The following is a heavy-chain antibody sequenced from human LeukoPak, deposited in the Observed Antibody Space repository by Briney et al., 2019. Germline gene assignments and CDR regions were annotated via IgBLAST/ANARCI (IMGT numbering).Heavy chain of an antibody. Sequence: GGSLRLSCAASGFTVSKAWMTWVRQAPGKGLEWVSSISSSSSYIYYADSVKGRFTISRDNAKNSLYLQMNSLRAEDTAVYYCARSPRGEMATINCFDYWGQGTLVTVSS. V-gene: IGHV3-21*01. D-gene: IGHD5-24*01. CDR2: ISSSSSYI. CDR3: ARSPRGEMATINCFDY. J-gene: IGHJ4*02. CDR1: GFTVSKAW.